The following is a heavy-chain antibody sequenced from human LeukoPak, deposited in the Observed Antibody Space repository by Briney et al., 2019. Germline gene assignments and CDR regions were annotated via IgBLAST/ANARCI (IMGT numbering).Heavy chain of an antibody. V-gene: IGHV4-30-2*01. D-gene: IGHD3-10*01. J-gene: IGHJ5*02. Sequence: SETLSLTCAVSGGSISSGGYTWSCIRQPPGKGLECIGYIYHSGSTYYNPSLKSRVTISVDRSKNQFSLKLSSVTAADTAVYYCARGKIEGSGSSPGHTGNWFDPWGQGTLVTVSS. CDR3: ARGKIEGSGSSPGHTGNWFDP. CDR2: IYHSGST. CDR1: GGSISSGGYT.